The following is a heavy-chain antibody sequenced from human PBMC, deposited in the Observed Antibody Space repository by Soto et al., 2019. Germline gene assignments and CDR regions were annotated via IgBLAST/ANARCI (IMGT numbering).Heavy chain of an antibody. Sequence: ASVKVSCKVSGYSFTGYFMHWVRQAPGQGLEWMGWINPNSGGTNYAQKFQGRVTMTRDTSISTAYMELSRLRSDDTAVYYCARGDSSGYADYWGQGTLVTVSS. J-gene: IGHJ4*02. CDR2: INPNSGGT. CDR3: ARGDSSGYADY. V-gene: IGHV1-2*02. D-gene: IGHD3-22*01. CDR1: GYSFTGYF.